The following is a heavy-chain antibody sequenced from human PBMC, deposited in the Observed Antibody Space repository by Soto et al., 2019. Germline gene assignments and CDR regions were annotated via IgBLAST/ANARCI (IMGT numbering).Heavy chain of an antibody. CDR3: AKNQRDELSGNYYFFVDY. CDR1: GFTFRNYA. CDR2: ISDSGGST. Sequence: GGSLRLSCAASGFTFRNYAMNWVRQAPGKGLEWVSGISDSGGSTYYADSVKGRFTIFRDNSKNTLYLQMNSLRAEDTAVYYCAKNQRDELSGNYYFFVDYWGQGTLVTGSS. D-gene: IGHD3-10*01. V-gene: IGHV3-23*01. J-gene: IGHJ4*02.